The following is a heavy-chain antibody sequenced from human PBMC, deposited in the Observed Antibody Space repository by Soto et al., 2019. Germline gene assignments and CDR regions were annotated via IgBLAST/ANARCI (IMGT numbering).Heavy chain of an antibody. J-gene: IGHJ4*02. CDR3: ARGYTAMVTVYYFDY. D-gene: IGHD5-18*01. Sequence: ASVKVSFKASGYTFTTYGISCVRQAPGQGLEWMGWISAYNGNTNYAQKLQGRVTMTTDTSTSTAYMELRSLRSDDTAVYYCARGYTAMVTVYYFDYWGQGTLVTVSS. CDR2: ISAYNGNT. CDR1: GYTFTTYG. V-gene: IGHV1-18*04.